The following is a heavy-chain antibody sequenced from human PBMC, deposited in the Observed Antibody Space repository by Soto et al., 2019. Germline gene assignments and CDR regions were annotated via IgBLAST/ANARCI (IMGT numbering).Heavy chain of an antibody. V-gene: IGHV3-21*01. CDR2: ISSINTYI. CDR3: ETASTHTTTQPTVN. D-gene: IGHD1-26*01. CDR1: GFSFSIHS. J-gene: IGHJ4*02. Sequence: PGGSLRLSCAASGFSFSIHSMTWVRQAPGKGLEWVSSISSINTYIYYAESVKGRFTISRDNAKNSLYLQMNSLRAEDTAVYYCETASTHTTTQPTVNWGPGTLLTVSS.